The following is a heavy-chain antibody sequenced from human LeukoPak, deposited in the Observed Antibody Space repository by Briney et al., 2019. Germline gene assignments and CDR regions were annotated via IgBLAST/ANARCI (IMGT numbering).Heavy chain of an antibody. D-gene: IGHD2-15*01. V-gene: IGHV3-15*01. CDR1: GFTFSNAW. CDR2: IKSKTDGGTT. J-gene: IGHJ4*02. Sequence: GGSLRLSCAASGFTFSNAWMSWVRQAPGKGLEWVGRIKSKTDGGTTDYAAPVKGRFTISRDDSRNTLYLQMNSLKTEDTAVYYCNTPVVAATPRGADYWGQGTLVAVSS. CDR3: NTPVVAATPRGADY.